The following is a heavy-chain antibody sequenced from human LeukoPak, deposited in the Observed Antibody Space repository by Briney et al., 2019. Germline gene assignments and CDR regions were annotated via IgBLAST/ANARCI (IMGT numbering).Heavy chain of an antibody. CDR1: GFTFSSYA. CDR3: AKHGGDYVYYFDY. CDR2: ISGSGGST. J-gene: IGHJ4*02. V-gene: IGHV3-23*01. Sequence: GGSLRLSCAASGFTFSSYAMSWVRQAPGKGLEWVSAISGSGGSTYYADSVKGRFTISRDNSENTLYLQMNSLRAEDTAVYYCAKHGGDYVYYFDYWGQGTLVTVSS. D-gene: IGHD4-17*01.